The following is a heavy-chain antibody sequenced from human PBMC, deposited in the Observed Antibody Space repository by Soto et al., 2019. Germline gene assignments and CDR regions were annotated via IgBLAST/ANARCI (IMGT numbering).Heavy chain of an antibody. CDR2: IIPIFGTA. CDR1: GGTFSSYT. J-gene: IGHJ2*01. D-gene: IGHD5-12*01. Sequence: QVQLVQSGAEVQKPGSSVTVSCKASGGTFSSYTISWVRQAPGQGLEWMGGIIPIFGTANYAQKFQGRVTITADESTSTAYIELSSLRSEDTAVYYCARGNHRWLQLWYFDLWGRGTLVTVSS. CDR3: ARGNHRWLQLWYFDL. V-gene: IGHV1-69*12.